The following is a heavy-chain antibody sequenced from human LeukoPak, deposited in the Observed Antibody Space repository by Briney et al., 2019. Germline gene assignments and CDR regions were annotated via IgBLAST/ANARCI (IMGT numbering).Heavy chain of an antibody. Sequence: GGSLRLSCAASGFTFSYYWMHWVRQAPGKGLVWVSRIHSDGSSTTYADSVKGRFTISRDNAKNTLYLQMNSLTVEDTAVYFCARSLVVGATRPNDYWGQGTLVTVSS. V-gene: IGHV3-74*01. CDR3: ARSLVVGATRPNDY. J-gene: IGHJ4*02. CDR2: IHSDGSST. D-gene: IGHD2-15*01. CDR1: GFTFSYYW.